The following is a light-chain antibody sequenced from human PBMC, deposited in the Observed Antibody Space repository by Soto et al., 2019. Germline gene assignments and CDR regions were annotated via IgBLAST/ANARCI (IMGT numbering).Light chain of an antibody. CDR1: SGHSTYA. CDR3: QTWGTGSHV. J-gene: IGLJ1*01. CDR2: INSDGSH. Sequence: QPVLTQSPSASASLGASVKLTCTLSSGHSTYAIAWHQQQPEKGPRFLMQINSDGSHNKGDGIPDRFSGSSSGAERYLTISSLQSEDEDDYYCQTWGTGSHVFATGTKLTVL. V-gene: IGLV4-69*01.